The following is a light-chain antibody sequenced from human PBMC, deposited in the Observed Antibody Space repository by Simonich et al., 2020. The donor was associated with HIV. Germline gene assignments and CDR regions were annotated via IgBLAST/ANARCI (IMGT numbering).Light chain of an antibody. J-gene: IGKJ4*01. V-gene: IGKV4-1*01. CDR1: QSLLYSSNNKNY. Sequence: DIVMTQSPDSLAVSLGERATINCKSSQSLLYSSNNKNYLAWYQQKPGQPPKLLIYWASTRESGVPDRFSGSGSGTDFTLTISSLQAEDVAVYYCQQDYSPPLAFGRGTKVEIK. CDR2: WAS. CDR3: QQDYSPPLA.